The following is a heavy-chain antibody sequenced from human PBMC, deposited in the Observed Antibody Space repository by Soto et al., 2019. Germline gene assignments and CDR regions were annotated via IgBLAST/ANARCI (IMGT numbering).Heavy chain of an antibody. Sequence: SETLSLTCTVSGGSISSGDYYWSWIRQPPGKGLEWIGYIYYSGSTYYNPSLKSRVTIPVDTSKNQVSLKVNSVTAADTAVYYCARDHPHSYGVYYFDYWGQGTPVTVSS. CDR2: IYYSGST. CDR1: GGSISSGDYY. V-gene: IGHV4-30-4*02. J-gene: IGHJ4*02. D-gene: IGHD5-18*01. CDR3: ARDHPHSYGVYYFDY.